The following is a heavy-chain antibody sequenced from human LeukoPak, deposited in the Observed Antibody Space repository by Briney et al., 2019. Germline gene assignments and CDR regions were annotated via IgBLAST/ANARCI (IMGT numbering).Heavy chain of an antibody. CDR3: AKDRENQYFDY. J-gene: IGHJ4*01. Sequence: DSVKGRFTISRDNSRHTLYLQMNSLRAEDTAVYYCAKDRENQYFDYWGHGTLVTVSS. D-gene: IGHD1-14*01. V-gene: IGHV3-33*06.